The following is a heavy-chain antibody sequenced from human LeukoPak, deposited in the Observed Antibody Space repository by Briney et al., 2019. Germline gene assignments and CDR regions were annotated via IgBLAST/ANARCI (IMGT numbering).Heavy chain of an antibody. D-gene: IGHD3-22*01. Sequence: PGGSLRVSCEASGFIFNTYWIYWVRQAPGKGLEWVSRINGDGTSTMYADPVRGRFTVSRDNAKKTVYLEMSSLRVEDTAVYYCVRGRVWYYDMSGYHLDYWGQGTRVTVSS. V-gene: IGHV3-74*03. J-gene: IGHJ4*02. CDR3: VRGRVWYYDMSGYHLDY. CDR1: GFIFNTYW. CDR2: INGDGTST.